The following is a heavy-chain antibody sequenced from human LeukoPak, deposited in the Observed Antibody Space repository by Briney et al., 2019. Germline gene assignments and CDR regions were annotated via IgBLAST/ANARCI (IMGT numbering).Heavy chain of an antibody. CDR1: GYTFTSYD. V-gene: IGHV1-8*01. CDR2: MNPNSGNT. D-gene: IGHD3-10*01. J-gene: IGHJ4*02. Sequence: ASVKVSCKASGYTFTSYDINWVRQATGQGLEWMGWMNPNSGNTGYAQKFQGRVTMTRNTSISTAYMELSSLRSEDTAVYYCARVGTGGGRITMVRGSQIDYWGQGTLVTASS. CDR3: ARVGTGGGRITMVRGSQIDY.